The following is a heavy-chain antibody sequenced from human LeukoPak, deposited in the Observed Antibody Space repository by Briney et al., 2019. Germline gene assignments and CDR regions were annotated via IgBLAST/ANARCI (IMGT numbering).Heavy chain of an antibody. CDR2: IYYSGST. V-gene: IGHV4-61*01. D-gene: IGHD6-19*01. Sequence: SETLSLTCIVSGYSITSGYYWGWIRQPPGKGLEWIGYIYYSGSTNYNPSLKGRVTISVDTSKNQLSLKLSSVTAADTAVYYCANTAVAGRIGWFDPWGQGTLVTVSS. CDR1: GYSITSGYY. J-gene: IGHJ5*02. CDR3: ANTAVAGRIGWFDP.